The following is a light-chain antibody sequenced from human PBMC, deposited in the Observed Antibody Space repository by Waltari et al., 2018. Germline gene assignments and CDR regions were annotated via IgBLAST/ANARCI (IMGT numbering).Light chain of an antibody. Sequence: IQLTQSPSSLSASVGDRVTITCRASQGISSYLAWSQQKPGKAPKLLIHTASTVQSGVPSRFSGSGSGTDCTRSISSLQPEDFATYYCQQRNSYPITFGQGTRLEIK. CDR2: TAS. CDR3: QQRNSYPIT. CDR1: QGISSY. J-gene: IGKJ5*01. V-gene: IGKV1-9*01.